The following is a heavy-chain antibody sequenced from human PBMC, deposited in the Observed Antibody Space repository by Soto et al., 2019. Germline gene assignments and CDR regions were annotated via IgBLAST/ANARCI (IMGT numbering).Heavy chain of an antibody. CDR1: GFTFINAW. V-gene: IGHV3-30*18. J-gene: IGHJ4*02. CDR3: AKDPEYYGLGNHYFDY. Sequence: GGSLRLSCAASGFTFINAWMSWVLQAPCKGLEWVAVISYDGSNKYYADSVKGRFTISRDNSKNTLYLQMNSLRAEDTAVYYCAKDPEYYGLGNHYFDYWGQGTLVTVSS. CDR2: ISYDGSNK. D-gene: IGHD3-10*01.